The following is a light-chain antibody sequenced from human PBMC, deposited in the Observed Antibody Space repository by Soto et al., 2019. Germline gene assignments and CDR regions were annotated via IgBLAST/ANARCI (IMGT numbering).Light chain of an antibody. CDR3: QSYDTSLSAYV. Sequence: QSVLTQPPSVSGAPGQRVTISCTGSSSNIGAGYAVHWHQQLPGKAPKLLIYGNSNRPSEVPDRFSGSKSGTSASLAITGLQAEDEADYYCQSYDTSLSAYVCGTGTKLTVL. CDR1: SSNIGAGYA. J-gene: IGLJ1*01. V-gene: IGLV1-40*01. CDR2: GNS.